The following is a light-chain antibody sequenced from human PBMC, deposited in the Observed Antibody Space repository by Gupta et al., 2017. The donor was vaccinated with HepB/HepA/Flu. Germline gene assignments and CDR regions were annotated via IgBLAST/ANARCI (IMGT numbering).Light chain of an antibody. Sequence: QPVLPQLPSASGTPGQLLTIPRSGSSSNIGNDNAYWYQQLPGTAPNLLIYNDNRRPSGVPDRFSGSKSGTTASLAISGLRSEDEADYYCVGWDDSLSGYVFGAGTKVTVL. CDR3: VGWDDSLSGYV. CDR2: NDN. CDR1: SSNIGNDN. V-gene: IGLV1-47*02. J-gene: IGLJ1*01.